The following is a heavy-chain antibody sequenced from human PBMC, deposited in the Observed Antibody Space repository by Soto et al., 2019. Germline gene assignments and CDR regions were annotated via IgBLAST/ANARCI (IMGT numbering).Heavy chain of an antibody. CDR3: ARERGSMTVNNMHRALDV. Sequence: QVQLVQSGAEVRKPGSSVMVSCKVSGGTFRTHGFSWVRQAPGQGLEWIGGNIPIFDIVAYAQKFQGRVTITADDSTNTAHMERSGLTSEGTAVYFCARERGSMTVNNMHRALDVWGQGTTVTVSS. J-gene: IGHJ6*02. CDR1: GGTFRTHG. D-gene: IGHD2-2*01. V-gene: IGHV1-69*01. CDR2: NIPIFDIV.